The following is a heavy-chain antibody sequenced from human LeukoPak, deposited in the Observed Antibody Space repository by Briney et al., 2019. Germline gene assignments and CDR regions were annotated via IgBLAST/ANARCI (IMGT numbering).Heavy chain of an antibody. CDR2: IYTSGST. V-gene: IGHV4-4*07. D-gene: IGHD6-13*01. Sequence: SETLSLTCTVSGGSISNFYWSWIRQPAGQALEWIGRIYTSGSTNYNPSLKSRVTMSVDTSKNQFSLKLSSVTAADTAVYYCVRETTGAGTARPFDYWGQGTLVTVSS. CDR3: VRETTGAGTARPFDY. J-gene: IGHJ4*02. CDR1: GGSISNFY.